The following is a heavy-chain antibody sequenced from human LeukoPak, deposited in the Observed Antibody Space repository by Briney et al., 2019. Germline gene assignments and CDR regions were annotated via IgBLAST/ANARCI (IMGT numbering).Heavy chain of an antibody. V-gene: IGHV3-23*01. CDR1: GFTFNTYA. Sequence: PGGSLRLSCAASGFTFNTYAMSWVRQAPGKGLEWVSAISGSGGSTYYADSVKGRFTISRDNSKNTLYLQMNSLRAEDTAVYYCAKGYYGSGSYGWFDPWGQGTLVTVSS. CDR3: AKGYYGSGSYGWFDP. CDR2: ISGSGGST. J-gene: IGHJ5*02. D-gene: IGHD3-10*01.